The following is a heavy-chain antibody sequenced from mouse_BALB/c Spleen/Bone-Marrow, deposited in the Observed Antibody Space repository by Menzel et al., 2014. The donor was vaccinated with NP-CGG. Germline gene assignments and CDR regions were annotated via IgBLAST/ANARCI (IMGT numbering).Heavy chain of an antibody. CDR3: ARGYSWYFDV. J-gene: IGHJ1*01. CDR2: IYPYNGGT. Sequence: EVQLQQSGPELVKPGASVKISCKASGYTFTDYNMHWVKQSHGKSLERIGYIYPYNGGTGYNQKFKSKATLTVDNSSSTAYMELRSLTSEDSAVYYCARGYSWYFDVWGAGTTVTVSS. CDR1: GYTFTDYN. D-gene: IGHD2-3*01. V-gene: IGHV1S29*02.